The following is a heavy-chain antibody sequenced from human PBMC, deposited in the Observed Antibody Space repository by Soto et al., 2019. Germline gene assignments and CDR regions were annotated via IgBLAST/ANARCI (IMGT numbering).Heavy chain of an antibody. Sequence: ASVKVSCKASGYTFTSYGISWVRQAPGQGLEWMGWISAYNGNTNYAQKLQGRVTMTTDTSTSTAYMELRSLRSDDTAVYYCARXQRSEGYYYYYYYGMDVWGQGTTVTVSS. CDR2: ISAYNGNT. J-gene: IGHJ6*02. V-gene: IGHV1-18*01. CDR3: ARXQRSEGYYYYYYYGMDV. D-gene: IGHD5-18*01. CDR1: GYTFTSYG.